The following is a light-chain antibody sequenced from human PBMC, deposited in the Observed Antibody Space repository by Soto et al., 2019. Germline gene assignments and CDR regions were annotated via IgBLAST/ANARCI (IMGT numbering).Light chain of an antibody. CDR3: AAWDDSLSGQV. CDR1: SSNIGSNY. V-gene: IGLV1-47*01. J-gene: IGLJ2*01. CDR2: RNN. Sequence: QSVLTQPPSASGTPGQRVTISCSGSSSNIGSNYVYWYQQLPGTAPKLLIYRNNQRPSGVPDRFSGSKSGTSASLAISGLRSEDEADYYCAAWDDSLSGQVFGGGTKLTVL.